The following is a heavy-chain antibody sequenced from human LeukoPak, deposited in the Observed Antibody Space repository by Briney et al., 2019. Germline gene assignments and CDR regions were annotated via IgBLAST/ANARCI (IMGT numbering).Heavy chain of an antibody. V-gene: IGHV3-30*02. J-gene: IGHJ3*02. D-gene: IGHD1-1*01. Sequence: PGGSLRLSCAASGFTFSRYGLHWVRQAPGKGLEWVAFIRDDGSTRYYADSVKGRFTVSRDNSKNTLYLQMDSLRAEDTAVYYCARDRGTRAFDIWGQGTMVTVSS. CDR2: IRDDGSTR. CDR1: GFTFSRYG. CDR3: ARDRGTRAFDI.